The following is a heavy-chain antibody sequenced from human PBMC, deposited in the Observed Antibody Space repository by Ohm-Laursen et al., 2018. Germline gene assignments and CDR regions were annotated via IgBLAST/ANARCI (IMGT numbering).Heavy chain of an antibody. CDR1: GGSISSYY. Sequence: PSDTLSLTCTVSGGSISSYYWSWIRQPAGKGLEWIGRIYTSGSTYYNPSLRSRVSISIHTSQNQFSLKLSSVTATDTAVYYCARAFWNGYNDAFDVWGQGTMVTVSS. J-gene: IGHJ3*01. CDR2: IYTSGST. D-gene: IGHD3-3*01. CDR3: ARAFWNGYNDAFDV. V-gene: IGHV4-4*07.